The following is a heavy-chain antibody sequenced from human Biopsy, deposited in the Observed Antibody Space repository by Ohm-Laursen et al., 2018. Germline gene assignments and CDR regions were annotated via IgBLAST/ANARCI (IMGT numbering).Heavy chain of an antibody. CDR1: GGPIDSYY. CDR3: ARGDYFDSNGYFWFDP. J-gene: IGHJ5*02. D-gene: IGHD3-22*01. CDR2: IYFTGRT. V-gene: IGHV4-59*12. Sequence: SETLSLTCTVSGGPIDSYYWSWIRQPPGKALEWIGYIYFTGRTSYNPSLKSRVSMSVDTSKNQLSLTLRSVTAADTAVYYCARGDYFDSNGYFWFDPWGQGTLVTVSS.